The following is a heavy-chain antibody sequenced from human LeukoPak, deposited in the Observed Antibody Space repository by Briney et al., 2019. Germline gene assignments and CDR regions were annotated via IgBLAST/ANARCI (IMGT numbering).Heavy chain of an antibody. CDR1: GGTFSSYA. D-gene: IGHD6-19*01. J-gene: IGHJ4*02. V-gene: IGHV1-69*04. CDR2: IIPILGIA. CDR3: ASGDSMPGIAVAGTIFSDY. Sequence: ASVKVSCKASGGTFSSYAISWVRQAPGQGLEWMGRIIPILGIANYAQKFQGRVTITADKSTSTAYMELSSLRSEDTAVYYCASGDSMPGIAVAGTIFSDYWGQGPLVTVSS.